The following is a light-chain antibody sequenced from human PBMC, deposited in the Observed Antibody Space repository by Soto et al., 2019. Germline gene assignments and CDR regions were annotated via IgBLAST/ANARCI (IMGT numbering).Light chain of an antibody. CDR1: SGHISYA. Sequence: QLVLTQSPSASASLGASVKLTCTLSSGHISYAIAWHQQQPEKGPRYLMKLSSDGSHSKGDGIPDRFSGSSSGAERYLTIASLQSEDAADYYCQNWDTGARVVFGGGTKLTVL. V-gene: IGLV4-69*01. J-gene: IGLJ2*01. CDR3: QNWDTGARVV. CDR2: LSSDGSH.